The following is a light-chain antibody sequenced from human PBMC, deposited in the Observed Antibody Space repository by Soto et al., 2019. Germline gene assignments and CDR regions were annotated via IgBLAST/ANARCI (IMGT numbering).Light chain of an antibody. Sequence: EIVMTQSPVTLSVSPGERATLSCRASQSVSRKLVWYQQKPGQAPRLLIYDTSNRATGIPARFSGSGSGTDFTLTISSLEPEDFAVYYCQQRSNWPPITFGQGTRLEI. CDR1: QSVSRK. CDR2: DTS. V-gene: IGKV3-11*01. J-gene: IGKJ5*01. CDR3: QQRSNWPPIT.